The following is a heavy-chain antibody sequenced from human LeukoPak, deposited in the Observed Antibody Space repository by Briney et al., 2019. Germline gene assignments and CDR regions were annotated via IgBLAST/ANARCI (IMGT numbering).Heavy chain of an antibody. CDR1: GYTFTGYY. J-gene: IGHJ4*02. CDR2: INPNSGGT. CDR3: ARGFLGYCGSTSCYPDY. Sequence: ASVKVSCKASGYTFTGYYMHWVRQAPAQGLEWMGRINPNSGGTNYAQKFQGRVTMTRDTSISTAYMELSRLRSDDTAVYYCARGFLGYCGSTSCYPDYWGQGTLGTGSS. D-gene: IGHD2-2*01. V-gene: IGHV1-2*06.